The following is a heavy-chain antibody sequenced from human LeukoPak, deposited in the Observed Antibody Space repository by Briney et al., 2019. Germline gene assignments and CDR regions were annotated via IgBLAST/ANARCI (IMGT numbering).Heavy chain of an antibody. V-gene: IGHV1-2*02. CDR1: GYTLTGYY. D-gene: IGHD3-22*01. J-gene: IGHJ4*02. CDR3: ARTYYYDSSGYYFDY. CDR2: INPNSGGT. Sequence: ASVKVSCKASGYTLTGYYIHWVRQAPGQGLEWMGWINPNSGGTKYAQRFQGRVTMTRDTSISTAYMELSRLRSDDTAVYYCARTYYYDSSGYYFDYWGQGTLVTVSS.